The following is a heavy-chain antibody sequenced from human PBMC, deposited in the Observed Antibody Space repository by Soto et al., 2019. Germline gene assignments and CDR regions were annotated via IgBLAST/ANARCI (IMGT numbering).Heavy chain of an antibody. D-gene: IGHD3-10*01. Sequence: ASVKVSCKASGYTFNTYGISWVRQAPGQGLEWMGWISIYNGNANHAQNLQGRVTLTTYTSTSTAYMELRSLRSDDTALYYCARDLNQYYPDYWGQGTLVTVSS. J-gene: IGHJ4*02. CDR2: ISIYNGNA. CDR1: GYTFNTYG. V-gene: IGHV1-18*04. CDR3: ARDLNQYYPDY.